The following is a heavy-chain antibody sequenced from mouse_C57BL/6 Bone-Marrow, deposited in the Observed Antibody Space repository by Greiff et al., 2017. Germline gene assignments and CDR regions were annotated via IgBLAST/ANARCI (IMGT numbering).Heavy chain of an antibody. V-gene: IGHV2-2*01. CDR2: IWSGGST. D-gene: IGHD2-5*01. CDR1: GFSLTSYG. J-gene: IGHJ4*01. CDR3: ARPTIVTSYYAMDY. Sequence: VQLVESGPGLVQPSQSLSITCTVSGFSLTSYGVHWVRQSPGQGLEWLGVIWSGGSTDYNAAFISRLSISKDNSKSQVFFKMNSLQADDTAIYYCARPTIVTSYYAMDYWGQGTSVTVSS.